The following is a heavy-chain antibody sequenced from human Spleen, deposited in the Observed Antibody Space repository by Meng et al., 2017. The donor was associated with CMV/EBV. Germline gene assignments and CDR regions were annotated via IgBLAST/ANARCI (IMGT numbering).Heavy chain of an antibody. V-gene: IGHV5-51*01. D-gene: IGHD1-26*01. CDR3: VRYSGSSIPADY. CDR2: ISPSDSYV. CDR1: GYVFDSFW. Sequence: GESLKISCEGSGYVFDSFWVGWVRQLPEKGLEWMGIISPSDSYVRYSPSFQGLVTVSADKSISTAYLQWGSLRASDTARYFCVRYSGSSIPADYWGQGTLVTVSS. J-gene: IGHJ4*02.